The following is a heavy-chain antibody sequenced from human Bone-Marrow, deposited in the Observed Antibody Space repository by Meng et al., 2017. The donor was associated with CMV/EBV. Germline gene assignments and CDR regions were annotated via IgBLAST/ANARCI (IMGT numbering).Heavy chain of an antibody. CDR2: IGGRGDMT. CDR1: GFIFTNYS. V-gene: IGHV3-23*01. CDR3: AKDLYCSSTSCPSFYYYYGMDV. J-gene: IGHJ6*02. D-gene: IGHD2-2*01. Sequence: GGSLRLSCAASGFIFTNYSMSWVRQAPGKRPEWVSGIGGRGDMTYYADSVKGRFTISRDNSKNTLYLQMNSLRAEDTAVYYCAKDLYCSSTSCPSFYYYYGMDVWGQGTTVTVSS.